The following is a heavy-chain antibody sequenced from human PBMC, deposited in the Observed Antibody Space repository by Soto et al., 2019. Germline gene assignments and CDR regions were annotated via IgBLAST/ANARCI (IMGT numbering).Heavy chain of an antibody. CDR1: GGTFSSYA. J-gene: IGHJ6*02. D-gene: IGHD6-13*01. CDR3: ARDGNRIAAAATVLYYYYGMDV. CDR2: IIPIFGTA. Sequence: QVQLVQSGAEVKKPGSSVKVSCKASGGTFSSYAISWVRQAPGQGLEWMGGIIPIFGTANYAQKFQGRVTITADESTSTAYMERSSLRSEDTAVYYCARDGNRIAAAATVLYYYYGMDVWGQGTTVTVSS. V-gene: IGHV1-69*01.